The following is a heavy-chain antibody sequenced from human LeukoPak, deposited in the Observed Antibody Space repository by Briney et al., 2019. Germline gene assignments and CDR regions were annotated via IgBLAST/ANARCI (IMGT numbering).Heavy chain of an antibody. J-gene: IGHJ4*02. V-gene: IGHV4-59*01. CDR3: ARWLPLSVGYYFNY. D-gene: IGHD1-26*01. Sequence: SETLSLTCTVSGGSISSYYWSWIRQPPGKGLEWLGYIYYSGSTNYNPSLKSRVTISVDTSKKQFSLKRRAVTAADTAVYYCARWLPLSVGYYFNYGGKETWVTVS. CDR2: IYYSGST. CDR1: GGSISSYY.